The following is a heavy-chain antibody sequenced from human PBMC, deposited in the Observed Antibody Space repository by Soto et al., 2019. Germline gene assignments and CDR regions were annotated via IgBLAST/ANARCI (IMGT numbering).Heavy chain of an antibody. J-gene: IGHJ5*02. Sequence: SETLSLTCTVSGDSLRGYYWSWIRQSAGKGLEWIGPVYISRTNDYNPSLKSRVTVSVDTSKNQFSLKINYVTAADTAVYYCAREAAETVGDGYWCDPWGQGILVTVSS. V-gene: IGHV4-4*07. CDR3: AREAAETVGDGYWCDP. D-gene: IGHD6-13*01. CDR2: VYISRTN. CDR1: GDSLRGYY.